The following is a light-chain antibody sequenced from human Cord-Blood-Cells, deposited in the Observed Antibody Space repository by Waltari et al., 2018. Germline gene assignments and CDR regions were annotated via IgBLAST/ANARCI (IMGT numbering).Light chain of an antibody. CDR2: EVS. J-gene: IGLJ1*01. CDR3: SSYTSSSTYV. Sequence: QSALTRPAPVAGSPGQPIPISCTGTSGAVGAFNHVSRPQQHPGKAPKLMIYEVSNRPSGVSNRFSGSKSGNTASLTISGLQAEDEADYYCSSYTSSSTYVFGTGTKVTVL. V-gene: IGLV2-14*01. CDR1: SGAVGAFNH.